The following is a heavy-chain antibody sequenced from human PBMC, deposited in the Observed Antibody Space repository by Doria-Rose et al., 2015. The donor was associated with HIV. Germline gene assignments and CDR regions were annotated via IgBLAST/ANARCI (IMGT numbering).Heavy chain of an antibody. V-gene: IGHV2-26*01. CDR2: IFSDDER. Sequence: QVTLKESGPVLVKPTETLTLTCTVSGVSLSSPGMGVGWIRQPPGKALEWLANIFSDDERSYKTSLKSRLNIFRGTSKSQVVLTMTDMDPVDTATYYCARIKSSRWYHKYYFDFWGQGTLVIVSA. CDR3: ARIKSSRWYHKYYFDF. CDR1: GVSLSSPGMG. J-gene: IGHJ4*02. D-gene: IGHD6-13*01.